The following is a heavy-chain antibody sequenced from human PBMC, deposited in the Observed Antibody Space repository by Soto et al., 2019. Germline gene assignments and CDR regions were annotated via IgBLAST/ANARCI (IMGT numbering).Heavy chain of an antibody. CDR3: ARDYGGNYFFDY. V-gene: IGHV4-31*03. CDR2: IYYSGST. D-gene: IGHD4-17*01. Sequence: SETLSLTCTVSGGSISSGGYYGSWIRQHPGKGLEWIGYIYYSGSTYYNPSLKSRVTISVDTSKNQFSLKLSSVTAADTAVYYCARDYGGNYFFDYWGQGTLVTVSS. J-gene: IGHJ4*02. CDR1: GGSISSGGYY.